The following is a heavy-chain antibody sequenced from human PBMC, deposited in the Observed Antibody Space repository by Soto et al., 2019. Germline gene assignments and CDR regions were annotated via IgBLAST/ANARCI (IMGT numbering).Heavy chain of an antibody. Sequence: QVQLVESGGGVVQPGRSLRLSCAASGFNFNNYGMHWVRQAPGKGLEWVAVIWNDGNGYYYANSVKGRFTISRDNSKNTLYLQMSSLRAEDTAVYYCARRQSSPPTRGAASARGGMDVWRQGTTVTVSS. J-gene: IGHJ6*02. CDR2: IWNDGNGY. D-gene: IGHD6-13*01. CDR1: GFNFNNYG. CDR3: ARRQSSPPTRGAASARGGMDV. V-gene: IGHV3-33*01.